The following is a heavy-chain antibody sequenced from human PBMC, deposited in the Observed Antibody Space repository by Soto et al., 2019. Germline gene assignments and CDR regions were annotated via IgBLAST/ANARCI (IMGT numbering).Heavy chain of an antibody. CDR2: IYPADSDT. V-gene: IGHV5-51*03. CDR1: GYSFTSYW. Sequence: EVQLVQSGAEVKKPGESLKISCKGSGYSFTSYWIGWVRQMPGKGLEWLGIIYPADSDTRYNPSFQGQVTISADKSISTAYLQWGSLKASDAAMYYCTRLTPYCDYWGQGTLVTVSS. CDR3: TRLTPYCDY. J-gene: IGHJ4*02.